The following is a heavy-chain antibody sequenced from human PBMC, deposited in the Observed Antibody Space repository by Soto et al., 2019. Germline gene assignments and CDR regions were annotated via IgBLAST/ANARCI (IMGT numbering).Heavy chain of an antibody. D-gene: IGHD2-15*01. CDR3: ACDFGVVAAPRWFAP. CDR1: GYTFTSYG. Sequence: GASVKVSCKASGYTFTSYGISWVRQAPGQGLEWMGWISAYNGNTNYAQKLQGRVTMTTDTSTSTAYMELRSLRSDDTAVYYCACDFGVVAAPRWFAPWGQGSLVTVSS. V-gene: IGHV1-18*01. J-gene: IGHJ5*02. CDR2: ISAYNGNT.